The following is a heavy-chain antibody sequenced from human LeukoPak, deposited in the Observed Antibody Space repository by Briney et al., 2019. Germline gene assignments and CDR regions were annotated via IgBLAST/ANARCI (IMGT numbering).Heavy chain of an antibody. Sequence: SETQSLTCAVSGGSISSGGYSWSWVRQPPGKGLEWIGYIYHSGSTYYNPSLKSRVTISVDKSKNQFSLKLSSVTAADTAVYYCASDVSNAFDIWGQGTMVTVSS. CDR2: IYHSGST. J-gene: IGHJ3*02. CDR1: GGSISSGGYS. D-gene: IGHD2/OR15-2a*01. V-gene: IGHV4-30-2*01. CDR3: ASDVSNAFDI.